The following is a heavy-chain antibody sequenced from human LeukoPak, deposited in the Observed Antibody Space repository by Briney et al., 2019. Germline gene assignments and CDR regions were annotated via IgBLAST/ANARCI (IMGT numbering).Heavy chain of an antibody. J-gene: IGHJ6*02. CDR1: GYTFTSYG. Sequence: GLSVKVSCKASGYTFTSYGISWVRQAPGQGLEWMGWISAYNGNTNYAQKLQGRVTMTTDTATSTAYMELRSLRSDDTAVYYCARDSSSWLYYYYYGMDAWGQGTTVTVSS. CDR2: ISAYNGNT. CDR3: ARDSSSWLYYYYYGMDA. V-gene: IGHV1-18*01. D-gene: IGHD6-13*01.